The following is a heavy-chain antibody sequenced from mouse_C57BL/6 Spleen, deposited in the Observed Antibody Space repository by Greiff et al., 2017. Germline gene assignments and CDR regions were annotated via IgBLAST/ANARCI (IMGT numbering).Heavy chain of an antibody. CDR1: GYTFTSYW. D-gene: IGHD3-2*02. Sequence: VQLQQPGAELVRPGSSVKLSCKASGYTFTSYWMDWVKQRPGQGLEWIGNIYPSYSEAHYNQKFKDKATLTVDKSSSTAYMQLSSLTSEDSAVYYCARRGTAQALYYGMDYWGQGTSVTVSS. J-gene: IGHJ4*01. CDR2: IYPSYSEA. CDR3: ARRGTAQALYYGMDY. V-gene: IGHV1-61*01.